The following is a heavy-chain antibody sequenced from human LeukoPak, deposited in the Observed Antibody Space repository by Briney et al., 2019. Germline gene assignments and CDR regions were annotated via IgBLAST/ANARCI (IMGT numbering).Heavy chain of an antibody. D-gene: IGHD3-10*01. J-gene: IGHJ4*02. V-gene: IGHV1-2*02. CDR1: GYTFTGYY. CDR2: INPNSGGT. Sequence: GASVKVSCKASGYTFTGYYMHWVRQAPGQGLEWMGWINPNSGGTNYAQKFQGRVTMTRDTSISTAYMELSRLRSDDTAVYYCARDRVVEYYGSGSYYSLDYWGQGTLVTASS. CDR3: ARDRVVEYYGSGSYYSLDY.